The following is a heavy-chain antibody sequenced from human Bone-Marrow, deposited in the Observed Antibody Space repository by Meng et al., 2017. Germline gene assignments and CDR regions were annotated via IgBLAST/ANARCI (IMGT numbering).Heavy chain of an antibody. V-gene: IGHV1-2*06. J-gene: IGHJ4*02. D-gene: IGHD6-13*01. CDR3: ARDEDISAAGKLFGNY. CDR1: GYTFSSYG. Sequence: VQLVRSGVEVKKPGALVQVYCEASGYTFSSYGISWVRRAPGQLLEWMGRINPNSGGTNYAQKFQGRVTMTRDTSISTAYMELSRLRSDDTAMYYCARDEDISAAGKLFGNYWGQGTLVTVSS. CDR2: INPNSGGT.